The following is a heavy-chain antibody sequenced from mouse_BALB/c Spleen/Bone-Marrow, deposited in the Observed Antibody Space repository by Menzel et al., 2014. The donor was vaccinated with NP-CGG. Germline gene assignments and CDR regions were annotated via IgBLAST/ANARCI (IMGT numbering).Heavy chain of an antibody. J-gene: IGHJ3*01. CDR2: ISNGGGST. CDR1: GFTFSDYY. Sequence: EVKLVESGGGLVQPGGSLKLSCATSGFTFSDYYMYWVRQTPEKRLEWVAYISNGGGSTYYPDTVKGRFTISRDNAKNTLYLQMSRLKSEDTAMYYCAGVGEIAYWGQGTLVTVSA. D-gene: IGHD4-1*01. V-gene: IGHV5-12*02. CDR3: AGVGEIAY.